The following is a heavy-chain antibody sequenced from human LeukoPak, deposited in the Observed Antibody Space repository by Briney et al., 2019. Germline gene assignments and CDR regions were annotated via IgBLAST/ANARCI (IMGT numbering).Heavy chain of an antibody. Sequence: GGSLRLSCAASGFTFSSYSMNWVRQAPGKGLEWVAVISYDGSNKYYADSVKGRFTISRDNSKNTLYLQMNSLRAEDTAVYYCARNAFGENWFDPWGQGTLVTVSS. V-gene: IGHV3-30*03. J-gene: IGHJ5*02. CDR1: GFTFSSYS. CDR2: ISYDGSNK. D-gene: IGHD3-10*01. CDR3: ARNAFGENWFDP.